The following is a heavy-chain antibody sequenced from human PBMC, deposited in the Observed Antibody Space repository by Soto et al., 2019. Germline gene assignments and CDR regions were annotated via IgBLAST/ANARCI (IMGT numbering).Heavy chain of an antibody. D-gene: IGHD3-3*01. V-gene: IGHV3-66*01. CDR2: ISSGGST. CDR1: GFTVSSFY. J-gene: IGHJ4*02. Sequence: EVQLVESGGGLVQPGGSLRLSCAASGFTVSSFYMTWVRQAPGKGLQWVAVISSGGSTYSADYVKGRFPISRDNSKNTLYLEMNSLRAEDTAVYYCARDTFGGAYDFLHGGQGTLVTVSS. CDR3: ARDTFGGAYDFLH.